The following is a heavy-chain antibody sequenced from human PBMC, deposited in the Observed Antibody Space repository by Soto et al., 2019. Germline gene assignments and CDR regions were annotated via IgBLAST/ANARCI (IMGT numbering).Heavy chain of an antibody. CDR2: ISAYNGNT. Sequence: PGASVKVSCKASGYTFTSYGISWVRQAPGQGLEWMGWISAYNGNTNYAQKLQGRVTMTTDTSTSTAYMELRSLRSDDTAVYYCARDRLHYYDSSGYYSENYYGMDVWGQGTTVTVSS. V-gene: IGHV1-18*01. D-gene: IGHD3-22*01. CDR3: ARDRLHYYDSSGYYSENYYGMDV. CDR1: GYTFTSYG. J-gene: IGHJ6*02.